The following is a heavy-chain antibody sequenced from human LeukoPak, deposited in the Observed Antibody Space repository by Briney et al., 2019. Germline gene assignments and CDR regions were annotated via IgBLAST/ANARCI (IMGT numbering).Heavy chain of an antibody. Sequence: SETLSLTCTVSGGSISSYYWIWIRQPPRKGLEWIGYIYYSGSTNYNPSLKSRVTISVDTSKNQFSLKLSSVTAADTAVYYCARAPLGAYSNYPTGWFDPWGQGTLVTVSS. CDR2: IYYSGST. CDR3: ARAPLGAYSNYPTGWFDP. D-gene: IGHD4-11*01. V-gene: IGHV4-59*01. J-gene: IGHJ5*02. CDR1: GGSISSYY.